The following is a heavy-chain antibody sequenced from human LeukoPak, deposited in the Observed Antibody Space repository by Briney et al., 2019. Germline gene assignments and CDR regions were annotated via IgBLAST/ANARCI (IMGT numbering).Heavy chain of an antibody. J-gene: IGHJ5*02. D-gene: IGHD3-22*01. V-gene: IGHV4-59*01. Sequence: SETLSLTCTVPGGSISSYYWNWIRQTPGKGLEWIGYASYSGSTSYNPSLKSRVTISVDMSKNQVSLKLASVTAADTAIYYCARRDESAGYYYWFNPWGQGTLVTVSS. CDR2: ASYSGST. CDR1: GGSISSYY. CDR3: ARRDESAGYYYWFNP.